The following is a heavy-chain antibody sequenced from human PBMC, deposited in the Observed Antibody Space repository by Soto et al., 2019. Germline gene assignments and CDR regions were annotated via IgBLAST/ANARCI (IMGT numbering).Heavy chain of an antibody. V-gene: IGHV1-69*02. CDR2: IIPILGIA. D-gene: IGHD2-2*01. J-gene: IGHJ6*04. Sequence: GASVKVSCQASGGTFSSYTISWVRQAPGQGLEWMGRIIPILGIANYAQKFQGRVTITADKSTSTAYMELSSLRAEDTAVYYCARAGPATCTSTSCFAFSPDVWGKGTTVTVSS. CDR3: ARAGPATCTSTSCFAFSPDV. CDR1: GGTFSSYT.